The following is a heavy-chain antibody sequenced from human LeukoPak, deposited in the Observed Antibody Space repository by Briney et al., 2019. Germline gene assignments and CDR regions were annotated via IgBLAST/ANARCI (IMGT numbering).Heavy chain of an antibody. V-gene: IGHV3-66*04. Sequence: GGSLRLSCAASGFTVGSNYMSWVRQAPGKGLEWVSVIYSGGSTYYADSVKGRFTISRDNSKNTLYLQMNSLRAEDTAVYYCASHSGSYYPPWSFDYWGQGTLVTVSS. D-gene: IGHD1-26*01. CDR2: IYSGGST. CDR3: ASHSGSYYPPWSFDY. CDR1: GFTVGSNY. J-gene: IGHJ4*02.